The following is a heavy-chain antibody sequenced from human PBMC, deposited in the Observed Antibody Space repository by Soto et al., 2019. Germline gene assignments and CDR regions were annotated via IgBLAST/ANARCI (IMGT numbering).Heavy chain of an antibody. D-gene: IGHD6-13*01. V-gene: IGHV4-39*01. Sequence: PSETLSLTCTVSGGSISSSSYYWGWIRQPPGKGLEWIGSIYYSGSTYYNPSLKSRVTISVDTSKNQFSLKLSSVTAADTAVYYCARNIAAAGTFDYWGQGTLVTVS. J-gene: IGHJ4*02. CDR2: IYYSGST. CDR1: GGSISSSSYY. CDR3: ARNIAAAGTFDY.